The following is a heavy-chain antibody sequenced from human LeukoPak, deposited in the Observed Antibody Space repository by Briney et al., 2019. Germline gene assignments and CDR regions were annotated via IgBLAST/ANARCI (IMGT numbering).Heavy chain of an antibody. CDR3: ARTDYSDFHFDY. CDR2: LYYSGST. Sequence: SETLSLTCTVSGDSITRGDFYWSWIRQQPGKGLEWIALLYYSGSTYYSPSLKSRVTISVDTSQNQFSLKMTSVTAADTAVYYCARTDYSDFHFDYWGQGALVTVSS. J-gene: IGHJ4*02. D-gene: IGHD4-11*01. V-gene: IGHV4-31*03. CDR1: GDSITRGDFY.